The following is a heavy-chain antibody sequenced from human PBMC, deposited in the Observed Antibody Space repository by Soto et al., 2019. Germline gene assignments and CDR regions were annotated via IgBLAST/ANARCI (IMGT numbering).Heavy chain of an antibody. CDR3: ATQEVGGSYVYTFDP. CDR1: GGSISSSSYY. CDR2: IYYSGST. V-gene: IGHV4-39*02. J-gene: IGHJ5*02. Sequence: QLQLQESGPGLVKPSETLSLTCTVSGGSISSSSYYWGWIRQPPGKGLEWIGSIYYSGSTYYNPSLTSRVPRSVDTSKNPFSLKLSSVTAAATAVYYCATQEVGGSYVYTFDPWGQGTLVTVSS. D-gene: IGHD1-26*01.